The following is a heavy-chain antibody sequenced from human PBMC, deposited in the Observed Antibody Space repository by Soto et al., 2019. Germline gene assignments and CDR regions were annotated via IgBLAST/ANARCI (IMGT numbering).Heavy chain of an antibody. CDR3: ARRYGSAFDI. J-gene: IGHJ3*02. Sequence: PSETLSLTCTVSGGSISSGGFSWSWIRQPPGKGLEWIGYIYHSGTSFYNPSLKSRVTISVDGSKNQFSLKVSSVTVADTAVYYCARRYGSAFDIWGQGTMVTVSS. CDR1: GGSISSGGFS. V-gene: IGHV4-30-2*01. CDR2: IYHSGTS. D-gene: IGHD1-20*01.